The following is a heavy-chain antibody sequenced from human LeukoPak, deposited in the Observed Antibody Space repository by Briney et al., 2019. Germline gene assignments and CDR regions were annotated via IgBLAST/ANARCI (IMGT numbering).Heavy chain of an antibody. V-gene: IGHV3-23*01. CDR2: ISGRDDST. CDR1: GFTFSSYS. CDR3: AKEGAIVGVGYFTH. J-gene: IGHJ1*01. D-gene: IGHD3-22*01. Sequence: GGSLRLSCAASGFTFSSYSMNWVRQAPGKGLEWVSAISGRDDSTYYADSVKGRFTISRDNSKDTLYLQINSLRAEDTAVYYCAKEGAIVGVGYFTHWGQGTLVTVSS.